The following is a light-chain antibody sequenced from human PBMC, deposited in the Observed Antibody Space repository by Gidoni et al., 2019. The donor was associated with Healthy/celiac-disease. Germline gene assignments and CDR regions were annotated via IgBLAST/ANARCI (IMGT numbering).Light chain of an antibody. CDR1: SSNIGNNY. CDR3: GTWDSSLSVV. V-gene: IGLV1-51*02. CDR2: ENN. J-gene: IGLJ2*01. Sequence: QSVLTQPPSVSAAPGQKVTISCSGSSSNIGNNYVSWYQQLPGTAPKLLIYENNKRPSGIPDLFSGSKSGTSATLGITGLQTGDEADYYCGTWDSSLSVVFGGGTKLTVL.